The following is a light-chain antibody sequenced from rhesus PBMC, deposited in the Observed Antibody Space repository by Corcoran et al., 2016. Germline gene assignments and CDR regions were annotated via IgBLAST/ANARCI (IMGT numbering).Light chain of an antibody. Sequence: EILMTQSPATVSLSPGETATISCRTSQSVSSYLAWYQQKPGQAPRPLIYVASSRAPDIPERFGGSGSGTEFPITLSSLEPQDFAIYYCQETSSLWSFGKGTKVEL. CDR2: VAS. CDR3: QETSSLWS. CDR1: QSVSSY. V-gene: IGKV3-31*02. J-gene: IGKJ1*01.